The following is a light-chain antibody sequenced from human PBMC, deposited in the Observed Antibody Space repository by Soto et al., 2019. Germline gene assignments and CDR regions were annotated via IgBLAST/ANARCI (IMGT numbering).Light chain of an antibody. CDR1: DSDISAYNY. J-gene: IGLJ1*01. V-gene: IGLV2-14*01. Sequence: QSVLTQPASVSGSPGQSITISCTGTDSDISAYNYVSWYQQHPGKAPKLMIYEVGDRPSGLSNRFSGSKSGNTASLTISRLQAEDEADYYCSSYTSNNFYVFGTGTKVTVL. CDR2: EVG. CDR3: SSYTSNNFYV.